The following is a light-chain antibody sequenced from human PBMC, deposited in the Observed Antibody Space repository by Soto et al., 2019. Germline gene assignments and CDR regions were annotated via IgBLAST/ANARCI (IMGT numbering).Light chain of an antibody. CDR3: RSYGSPSTRYC. Sequence: QSALTQPASVSGSPGQSITSSCTGNSSDVGGYNYVSWYQQHPGKAPKLMIYEVSNRPSGVSNRFSGSKSGNTASLTISGLQAAAEADYFCRSYGSPSTRYCFGTGTKHTVL. V-gene: IGLV2-14*01. CDR2: EVS. CDR1: SSDVGGYNY. J-gene: IGLJ1*01.